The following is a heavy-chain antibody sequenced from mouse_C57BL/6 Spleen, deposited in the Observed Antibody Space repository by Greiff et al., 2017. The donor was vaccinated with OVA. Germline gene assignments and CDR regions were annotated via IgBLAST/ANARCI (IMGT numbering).Heavy chain of an antibody. CDR2: IYPGDGDT. CDR1: GYAFSSYW. CDR3: ARWGSIYRDY. V-gene: IGHV1-80*01. J-gene: IGHJ2*01. D-gene: IGHD1-3*01. Sequence: QVQLKESGAELVKPGASVKISCKASGYAFSSYWMNWVKQRPGKGLEWIGQIYPGDGDTNYNGKFKGKATLTADKSSSTAYMQLSSLTSEDSAVYFCARWGSIYRDYWGQGTTLTVSS.